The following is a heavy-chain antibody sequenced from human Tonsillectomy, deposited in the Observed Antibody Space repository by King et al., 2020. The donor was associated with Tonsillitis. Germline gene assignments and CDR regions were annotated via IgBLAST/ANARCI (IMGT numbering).Heavy chain of an antibody. V-gene: IGHV3-30*18. J-gene: IGHJ4*02. CDR2: ISYDGSNK. CDR3: AKDIRSITGTGGYYFDY. CDR1: GFTFSSYG. Sequence: VQLVESGGGVVQPGRSLRLSSAASGFTFSSYGMHWVRQAPGKGLEWVAVISYDGSNKYYADSVKGRFTISRDNSKNTLYLQMNSLRAEDTAVYYCAKDIRSITGTGGYYFDYWGQGTLVTVSS. D-gene: IGHD1-7*01.